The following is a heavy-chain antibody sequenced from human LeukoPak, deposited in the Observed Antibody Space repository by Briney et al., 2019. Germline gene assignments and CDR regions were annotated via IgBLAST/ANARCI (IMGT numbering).Heavy chain of an antibody. Sequence: PGGSLRLSCAASGFTFSSYSMNWVRQAPGKGLEWVSSISSSSSYIYYADSVKGRFTISRDNAKNSLYLQMNSLRVEDTAVYYCARYAAGLFDYWGQGTLVTVSS. CDR2: ISSSSSYI. CDR3: ARYAAGLFDY. J-gene: IGHJ4*02. CDR1: GFTFSSYS. D-gene: IGHD6-19*01. V-gene: IGHV3-21*01.